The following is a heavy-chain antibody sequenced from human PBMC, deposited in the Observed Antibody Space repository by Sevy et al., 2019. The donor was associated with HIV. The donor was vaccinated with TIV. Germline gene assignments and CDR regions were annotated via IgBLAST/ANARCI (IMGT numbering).Heavy chain of an antibody. CDR3: AKHYIHDIADGWYFDL. D-gene: IGHD6-13*01. Sequence: GGCLRLSCAASGFTFNNYAMSWVRQAPGKGLERKGLEWVSTISGGGGGTYYADSVRGRITISRDNSKNTLYLQVNSLRVEDTAVYYCAKHYIHDIADGWYFDLWGRGTLVNVSS. V-gene: IGHV3-23*01. CDR2: ISGGGGGT. CDR1: GFTFNNYA. J-gene: IGHJ2*01.